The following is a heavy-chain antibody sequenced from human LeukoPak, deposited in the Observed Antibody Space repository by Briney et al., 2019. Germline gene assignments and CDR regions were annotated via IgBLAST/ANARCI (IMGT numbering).Heavy chain of an antibody. Sequence: ASVKVSCKASGYTFTSYGISWVRQAPGQGLEWMGWISAYNGNTNYAQKLQGRVTMTTDTSTSTAYMELRSLRSGDTAVYYCARYCSSTSCSEVYYFDYWGQGTLVTVSS. D-gene: IGHD2-2*01. CDR3: ARYCSSTSCSEVYYFDY. CDR1: GYTFTSYG. V-gene: IGHV1-18*01. J-gene: IGHJ4*02. CDR2: ISAYNGNT.